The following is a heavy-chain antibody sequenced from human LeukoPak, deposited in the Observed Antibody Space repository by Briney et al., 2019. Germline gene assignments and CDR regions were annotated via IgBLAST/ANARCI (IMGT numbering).Heavy chain of an antibody. CDR1: GFTFSSYW. CDR2: INSDGSST. V-gene: IGHV3-74*01. D-gene: IGHD1-26*01. J-gene: IGHJ4*02. Sequence: QPGGSLRLSCAASGFTFSSYWIHWVRQAPGKGLLWVSRINSDGSSTSYADSVKGRFTISRDNAKNTLYLQMNSLGAEDTAVYYCARATGSYYSIGYWGQGTLVTVSS. CDR3: ARATGSYYSIGY.